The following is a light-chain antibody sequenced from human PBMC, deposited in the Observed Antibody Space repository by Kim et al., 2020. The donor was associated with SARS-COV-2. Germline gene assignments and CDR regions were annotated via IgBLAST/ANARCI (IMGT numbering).Light chain of an antibody. Sequence: GQSITISCTGTSSDVGSYNYVSWYQQHPGKAPKLMIYDVSNRPSGVSNRYSGSKSGNTASLTISGLQAEDEADYYCSSYTSSSNVIFGGGTKLTVL. CDR1: SSDVGSYNY. V-gene: IGLV2-14*03. CDR2: DVS. J-gene: IGLJ2*01. CDR3: SSYTSSSNVI.